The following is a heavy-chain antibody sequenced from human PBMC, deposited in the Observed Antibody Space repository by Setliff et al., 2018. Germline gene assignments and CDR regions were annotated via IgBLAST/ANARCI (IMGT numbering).Heavy chain of an antibody. CDR3: ARDLFRNSGCLYC. Sequence: GGSLRLSCAASGFTVSSFSMHWVRQAPVKGLDWVATLSDAGSNEFYADSVKGRFPIFRDNSKNTLYLKMNSLRADDTAMYYCARDLFRNSGCLYCWGQGTRVTVSS. CDR2: LSDAGSNE. CDR1: GFTVSSFS. J-gene: IGHJ4*02. D-gene: IGHD1-7*01. V-gene: IGHV3-30*03.